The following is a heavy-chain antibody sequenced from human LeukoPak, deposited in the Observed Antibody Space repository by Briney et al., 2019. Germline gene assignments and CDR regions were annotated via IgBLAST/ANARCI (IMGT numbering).Heavy chain of an antibody. Sequence: GGSLRLSCAASGFTFSSYGMHWVRQAPGKGLEWVAFIRYDGSNKYYADSVKGRFTISRDNSKNTLYLQMNSLRAEDTAVYYCAKNYYDFWSGYLPDWFDPWGQGTLVTVSS. CDR1: GFTFSSYG. V-gene: IGHV3-30*02. CDR2: IRYDGSNK. D-gene: IGHD3-3*01. J-gene: IGHJ5*02. CDR3: AKNYYDFWSGYLPDWFDP.